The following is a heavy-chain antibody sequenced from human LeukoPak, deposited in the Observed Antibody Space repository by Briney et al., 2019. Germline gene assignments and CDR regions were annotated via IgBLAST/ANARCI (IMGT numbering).Heavy chain of an antibody. CDR1: GFIFSDYY. D-gene: IGHD1-26*01. V-gene: IGHV3-11*01. Sequence: GGSLRHSCAASGFIFSDYYMNWIRQAPGKGLEWVSYISNSGITKNYADSVKGRFTISRDNTNNSLYLQMNSLRAEDTALYHCARDFYTWSGSFATNFDYCGQGTLVTVSS. J-gene: IGHJ4*02. CDR2: ISNSGITK. CDR3: ARDFYTWSGSFATNFDY.